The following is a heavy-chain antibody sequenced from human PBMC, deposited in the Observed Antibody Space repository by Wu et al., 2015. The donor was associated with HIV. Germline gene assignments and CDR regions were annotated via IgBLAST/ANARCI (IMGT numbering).Heavy chain of an antibody. CDR2: IIPIFGTA. V-gene: IGHV1-69*18. CDR1: GYSFSDFY. J-gene: IGHJ6*02. Sequence: QVQLVQSGAEVRKPGASVKVSCKASGYSFSDFYIHWVRQAPGQRLEWMGRIIPIFGTANYAQKFQGRVTITADESTSTAYMELSSLRSEDTAVYYCASLVVRGPRWANYYYYGMDVWGQGTTVTVSS. D-gene: IGHD3-10*01. CDR3: ASLVVRGPRWANYYYYGMDV.